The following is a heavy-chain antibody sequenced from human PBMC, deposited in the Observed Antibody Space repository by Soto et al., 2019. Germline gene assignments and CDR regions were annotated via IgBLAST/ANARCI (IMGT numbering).Heavy chain of an antibody. J-gene: IGHJ5*02. Sequence: EVQLVESGGGLIQPGGSLRLSCAASGFTVSSNYMSWVRQAPGKGLEWVSVIYSGGSTYYADSVKGRFTISRDNSKNTLYLQMNSLRAEDTAVYYCARVRGGDYDGIAAAGIGIDPWGQGTLVTVSS. V-gene: IGHV3-53*01. CDR1: GFTVSSNY. D-gene: IGHD6-13*01. CDR2: IYSGGST. CDR3: ARVRGGDYDGIAAAGIGIDP.